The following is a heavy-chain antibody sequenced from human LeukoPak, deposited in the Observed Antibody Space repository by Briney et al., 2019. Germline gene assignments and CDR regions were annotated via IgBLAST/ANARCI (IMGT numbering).Heavy chain of an antibody. CDR3: ATEVVPAAITPG. J-gene: IGHJ4*02. CDR2: INHSGST. Sequence: SETLSLTCAVYGGSFSGYYWSWIRQPPGKGLEWIGEINHSGSTNYNPSLKSRVTISVDTSKNQFSLKLSSVTAADTAVYCCATEVVPAAITPGWGQGTLVTVSS. D-gene: IGHD2-2*01. V-gene: IGHV4-34*01. CDR1: GGSFSGYY.